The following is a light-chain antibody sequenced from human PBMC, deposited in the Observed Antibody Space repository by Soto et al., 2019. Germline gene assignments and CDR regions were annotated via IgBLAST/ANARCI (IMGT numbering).Light chain of an antibody. V-gene: IGKV3D-15*01. CDR3: HQRQSWPRT. Sequence: EIGMTQSPSPPSVSLGARATVXXRASQSVSSNLAWYQQKPGQAPRXVIYRASTRATGIPARCSGSGSGTEFTLTISDVQPEDFALYYCHQRQSWPRTFGQGTKVDIK. J-gene: IGKJ1*01. CDR1: QSVSSN. CDR2: RAS.